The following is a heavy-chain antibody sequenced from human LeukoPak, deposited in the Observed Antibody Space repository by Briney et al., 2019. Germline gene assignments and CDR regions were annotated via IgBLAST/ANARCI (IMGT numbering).Heavy chain of an antibody. CDR2: MYTSGSN. CDR3: ARGLYCSNGECPYYQYCMDV. Sequence: SETLVLTCTVSGGSINSYYWNWIRQPAGKGLEWIGRMYTSGSNYYNPSLKSRVTMSADTSKNQFSLKLSSVTAADTAVYYCARGLYCSNGECPYYQYCMDVWGKGTTVTVSS. J-gene: IGHJ6*03. CDR1: GGSINSYY. V-gene: IGHV4-4*07. D-gene: IGHD2-8*01.